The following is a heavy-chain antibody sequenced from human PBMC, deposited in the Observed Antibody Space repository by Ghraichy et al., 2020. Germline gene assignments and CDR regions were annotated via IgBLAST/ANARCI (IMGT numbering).Heavy chain of an antibody. J-gene: IGHJ4*02. CDR3: ARGRGYGSPGVFDY. CDR1: GFSFSTYG. CDR2: IWYDGSNK. V-gene: IGHV3-33*01. D-gene: IGHD3-10*01. Sequence: GGSLRLSCAAPGFSFSTYGMHWVRQAPGKGLEWVVVIWYDGSNKYYADSVKGRFTISRDTSKNTLFLQMNSLRAEDTAMYYCARGRGYGSPGVFDYWGQGTLVTVSS.